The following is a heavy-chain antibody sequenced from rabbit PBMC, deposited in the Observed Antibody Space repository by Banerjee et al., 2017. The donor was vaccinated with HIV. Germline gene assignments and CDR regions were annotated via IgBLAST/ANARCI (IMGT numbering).Heavy chain of an antibody. CDR1: GIDFSDYG. CDR2: IYPDYGST. Sequence: QQLEESGGGLVKPGGTLTLTCKASGIDFSDYGISWVRHAPGKGLEWIAYIYPDYGSTDYASWVNGRFTISLDNAQNTVFLQMTSLTAADTATYFCVRSSLYATISGYYGNTRLDLWGPGTLVTVS. V-gene: IGHV1S43*01. D-gene: IGHD1-1*01. CDR3: VRSSLYATISGYYGNTRLDL. J-gene: IGHJ3*01.